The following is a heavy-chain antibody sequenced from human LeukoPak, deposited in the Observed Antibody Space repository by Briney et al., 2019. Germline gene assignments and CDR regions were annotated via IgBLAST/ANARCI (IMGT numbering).Heavy chain of an antibody. CDR2: INHSGST. J-gene: IGHJ1*01. V-gene: IGHV4-34*01. CDR1: GGSFSGYY. D-gene: IGHD2-2*02. Sequence: SETLSLTCAVYGGSFSGYYWSWIRQPPGKGLEWIGEINHSGSTNYNPSLKSRVTISVDTSKNQFSLKLSSVTAADTAVYYCARPRGYCSSTSCYKYFQHWGQGTLVTVSS. CDR3: ARPRGYCSSTSCYKYFQH.